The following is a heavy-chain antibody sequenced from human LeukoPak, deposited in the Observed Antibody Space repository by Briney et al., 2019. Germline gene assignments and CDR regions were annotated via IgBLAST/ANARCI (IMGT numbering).Heavy chain of an antibody. D-gene: IGHD2-21*02. CDR1: GFTFSSYE. J-gene: IGHJ4*02. Sequence: GGSQRLSCAASGFTFSSYEMNWVRQAPGKGLEWVSYISSSGSTIYYADSVKGRFTISRDNAKNSLYLQMNSLRAEGTAVYYCATETKAYCGGDCYSPPDYWGQGTLVTVSS. V-gene: IGHV3-48*03. CDR3: ATETKAYCGGDCYSPPDY. CDR2: ISSSGSTI.